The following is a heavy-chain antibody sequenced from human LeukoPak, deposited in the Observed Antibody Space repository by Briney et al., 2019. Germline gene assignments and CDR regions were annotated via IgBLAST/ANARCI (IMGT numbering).Heavy chain of an antibody. CDR1: GFTFSSYA. Sequence: GGSLRLSCAASGFTFSSYAMSWVRQAPGKGLEWVSGISGSGDNTYYANSVKGRFTISRDNSKNTLYVQVNSLGTEDTAAYYCAKGSYYDSSGSFYFDYWGQGTLVTVSS. V-gene: IGHV3-23*01. D-gene: IGHD3-22*01. CDR3: AKGSYYDSSGSFYFDY. CDR2: ISGSGDNT. J-gene: IGHJ4*02.